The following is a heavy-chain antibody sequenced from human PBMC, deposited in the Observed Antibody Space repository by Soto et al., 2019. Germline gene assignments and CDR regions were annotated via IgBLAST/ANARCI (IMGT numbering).Heavy chain of an antibody. CDR2: IYYSGST. J-gene: IGHJ6*02. CDR1: GGSIFSSSYY. Sequence: QLQLQESGPGPVKPSETLSLTFTVSGGSIFSSSYYWVWIRQPPGKGLEWLGTIYYSGSTFYNPSLKSRVTITVDTSKNQFSLKLTSVTAADTAVYYCATFRGMTTDTTDRGEDVWGQGTTVTVSS. D-gene: IGHD4-17*01. CDR3: ATFRGMTTDTTDRGEDV. V-gene: IGHV4-39*01.